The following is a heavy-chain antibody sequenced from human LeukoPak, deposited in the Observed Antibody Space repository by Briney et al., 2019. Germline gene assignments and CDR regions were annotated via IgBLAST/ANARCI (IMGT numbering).Heavy chain of an antibody. D-gene: IGHD5-18*01. J-gene: IGHJ4*02. CDR2: ITGNGGTT. CDR1: GFSFSNYC. V-gene: IGHV3-23*01. CDR3: ANDLGWIQLNLG. Sequence: GGSLRLSRAASGFSFSNYCMRWLREAPGKGLEWVSGITGNGGTTYYADSVKGRFTISRDNSRNTVYLQMNSLRAEDTAVYYCANDLGWIQLNLGRGQGTLVTVSS.